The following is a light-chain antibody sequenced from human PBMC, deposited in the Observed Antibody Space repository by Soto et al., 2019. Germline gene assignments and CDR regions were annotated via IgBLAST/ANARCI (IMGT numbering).Light chain of an antibody. CDR1: QSVSSSY. V-gene: IGKV3-20*01. Sequence: ESVLTRSPGTLSVSPGEIATLSCRASQSVSSSYLSWYQQKPGQAPRLLLDGASRRTNGIPDRVSGRGSGTDFTLNISRPEPDDFAVYYCQKYGSSMWPFGQGIKVDIK. CDR2: GAS. CDR3: QKYGSSMWP. J-gene: IGKJ1*01.